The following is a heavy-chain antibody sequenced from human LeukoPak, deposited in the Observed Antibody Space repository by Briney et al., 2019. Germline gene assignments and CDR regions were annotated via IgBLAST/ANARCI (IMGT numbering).Heavy chain of an antibody. CDR2: MNPNSGNT. Sequence: ASVKVSCKASGYTFTSYDINWVRQATGQGLEWMGWMNPNSGNTGYAQKFQGRVTITRNTSISTAYMELSSLRSEDTAVYYCARGYCSSTSCYTPYNWFDPWGQGTLVTVSS. CDR1: GYTFTSYD. V-gene: IGHV1-8*03. J-gene: IGHJ5*02. CDR3: ARGYCSSTSCYTPYNWFDP. D-gene: IGHD2-2*02.